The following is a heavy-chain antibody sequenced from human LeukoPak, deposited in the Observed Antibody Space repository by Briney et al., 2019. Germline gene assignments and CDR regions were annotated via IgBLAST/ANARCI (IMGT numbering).Heavy chain of an antibody. CDR1: GYTFTSYG. CDR3: ARAPTNLFSDDGDYFDY. D-gene: IGHD1-1*01. J-gene: IGHJ4*02. CDR2: ISAYNGNT. Sequence: GASVKVSCKASGYTFTSYGISWVRQAPGQGLDWMGWISAYNGNTNYAQKLQGRVTMTTDTSTSTAYMELRSLRSDDTAVYYCARAPTNLFSDDGDYFDYWGQGTLVTVSS. V-gene: IGHV1-18*01.